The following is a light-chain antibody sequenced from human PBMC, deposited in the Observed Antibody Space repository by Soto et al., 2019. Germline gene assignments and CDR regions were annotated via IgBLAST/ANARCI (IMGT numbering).Light chain of an antibody. CDR2: DVS. J-gene: IGLJ1*01. V-gene: IGLV2-11*01. CDR1: SSDVGGYNY. CDR3: CSYAGSSYV. Sequence: LAQPRSVSGSPGQSVTISCTGTSSDVGGYNYVSWYQQHPGKAPKLMIYDVSKRPSGVPDRFSGSKSGNTASLTISGLQAEDEADYYCCSYAGSSYVFGTGTKVTAL.